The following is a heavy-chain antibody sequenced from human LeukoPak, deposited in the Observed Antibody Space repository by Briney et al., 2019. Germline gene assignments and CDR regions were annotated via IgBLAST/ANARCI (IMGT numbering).Heavy chain of an antibody. CDR1: GFTFSSYA. Sequence: GRSLRLSCAASGFTFSSYAMHWVRQAPGKGLEWVAVISYDGSNKYYADSVKGRFTISRDNSKNTLYLQMNSLRAEDTAVYYCARDVVGYSYGIDDYYYGMDVWGQGTTVTVSS. V-gene: IGHV3-30-3*01. CDR3: ARDVVGYSYGIDDYYYGMDV. D-gene: IGHD5-18*01. CDR2: ISYDGSNK. J-gene: IGHJ6*02.